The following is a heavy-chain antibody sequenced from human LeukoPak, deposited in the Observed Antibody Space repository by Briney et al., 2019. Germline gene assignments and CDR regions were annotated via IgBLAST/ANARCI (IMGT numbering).Heavy chain of an antibody. CDR3: ARGTEANYDFWNGYHFDY. CDR2: INPNSGGT. V-gene: IGHV1-2*02. CDR1: RYTFTDYY. J-gene: IGHJ4*02. D-gene: IGHD3-3*01. Sequence: ASVNVSCKASRYTFTDYYMHWVRQAPGQGLEWMGWINPNSGGTNYAQKFQGRVTMTRDTSINAAYMELSSLRSDDTAVYYCARGTEANYDFWNGYHFDYWGQGTLVTVSS.